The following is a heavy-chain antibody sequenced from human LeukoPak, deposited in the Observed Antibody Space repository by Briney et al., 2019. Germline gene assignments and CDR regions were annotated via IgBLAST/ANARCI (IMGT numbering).Heavy chain of an antibody. J-gene: IGHJ6*02. Sequence: SETLSLTCTVSGGSISSIGYSWTWIRQHPGKGLEWIGYIYYSGSSYYNPSLKSRLTISVDTSKNQFSLKLNSVTAADTAVYYCARELVPVANAHIYGMDVWGQGTTVTVSS. V-gene: IGHV4-31*03. D-gene: IGHD2-2*01. CDR3: ARELVPVANAHIYGMDV. CDR1: GGSISSIGYS. CDR2: IYYSGSS.